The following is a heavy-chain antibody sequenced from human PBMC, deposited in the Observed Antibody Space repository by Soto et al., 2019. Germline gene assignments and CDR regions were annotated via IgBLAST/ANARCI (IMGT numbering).Heavy chain of an antibody. D-gene: IGHD6-19*01. Sequence: SLRLSCAASGFMFSSFDMHWVRQAPGKGLEWVAVISSDGNSKSYADSVKGRFTVSRDNSEKTLFLQMNSLRPEDTAAYFCAKDRNSGWAPHYYYYHGMDVWGLGTTVTVSS. CDR1: GFMFSSFD. J-gene: IGHJ6*02. V-gene: IGHV3-30*18. CDR3: AKDRNSGWAPHYYYYHGMDV. CDR2: ISSDGNSK.